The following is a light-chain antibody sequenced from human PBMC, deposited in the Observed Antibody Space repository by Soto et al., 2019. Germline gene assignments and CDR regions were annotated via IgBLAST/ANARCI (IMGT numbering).Light chain of an antibody. CDR2: ATS. CDR3: QQYNSYPLT. V-gene: IGKV1-17*01. J-gene: IGKJ4*01. CDR1: QGIRDE. Sequence: DIQMTQSPSSLSASVGDRVTITCRASQGIRDELGWYQQKPGKAPKRLIYATSGLQSGVPSRFSGSGSGTEFTLTISGPQPEDSATYYCQQYNSYPLTFGGGTKVEVK.